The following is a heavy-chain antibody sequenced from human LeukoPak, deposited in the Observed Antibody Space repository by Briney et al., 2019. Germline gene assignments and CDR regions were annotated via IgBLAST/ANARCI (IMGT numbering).Heavy chain of an antibody. D-gene: IGHD6-13*01. CDR1: GYTFSSYN. V-gene: IGHV3-21*01. J-gene: IGHJ4*02. Sequence: GGSLRLSCAASGYTFSSYNMNWVRQAPGKGLEWVSSITSSRSSVYYADSVKGRFTISRDNAKNSLYLQMNSLRAEDTAVYYCARGAAAATFYYWGQGTLVTVSS. CDR2: ITSSRSSV. CDR3: ARGAAAATFYY.